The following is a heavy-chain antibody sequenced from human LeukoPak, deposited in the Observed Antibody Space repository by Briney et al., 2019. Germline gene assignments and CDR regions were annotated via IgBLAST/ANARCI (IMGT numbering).Heavy chain of an antibody. J-gene: IGHJ4*02. V-gene: IGHV4-38-2*02. CDR2: IYTSGST. CDR3: ARDRRDGYNLYYFDL. Sequence: KPSETLSLTCAVSGYSISSGYYWSWIRQPPGKGLEWIGRIYTSGSTNYNPSLKSRVTISVDTSKNQFSLKLSSVTAADTAVYYCARDRRDGYNLYYFDLWGQGTLVTVSS. CDR1: GYSISSGYY. D-gene: IGHD5-24*01.